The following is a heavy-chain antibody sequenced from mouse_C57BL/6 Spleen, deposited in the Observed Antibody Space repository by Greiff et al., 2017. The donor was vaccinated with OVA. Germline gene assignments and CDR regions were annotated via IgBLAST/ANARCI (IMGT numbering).Heavy chain of an antibody. CDR3: ARGVRSLNTWFAY. J-gene: IGHJ3*01. CDR1: GFNIKDYY. V-gene: IGHV14-2*01. CDR2: IDPEDGET. Sequence: VHVKQSGAELVKPGASVKLSCTASGFNIKDYYMHWVKQRTEQGLEWIGRIDPEDGETKYAPKFQGKATITADTSSNTAYLQLSSLTSEDTAVYYCARGVRSLNTWFAYWGQGTLVTVSA. D-gene: IGHD1-1*01.